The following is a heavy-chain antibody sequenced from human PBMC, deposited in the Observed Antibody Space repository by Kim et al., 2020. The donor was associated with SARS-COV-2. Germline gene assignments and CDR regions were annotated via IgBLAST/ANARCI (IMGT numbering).Heavy chain of an antibody. V-gene: IGHV1-8*01. D-gene: IGHD5-12*01. CDR3: ARGRAGRGRWLQSGGWFDP. CDR1: GYTFTSYD. Sequence: ASVKVSCKASGYTFTSYDINWVRQATGQGLEWMGWMNPNSGNTGYAQKFQGRVTMTRNTSISTAYMELSSLRSEDTAVYYCARGRAGRGRWLQSGGWFDPWGQGTLVTVSS. J-gene: IGHJ5*02. CDR2: MNPNSGNT.